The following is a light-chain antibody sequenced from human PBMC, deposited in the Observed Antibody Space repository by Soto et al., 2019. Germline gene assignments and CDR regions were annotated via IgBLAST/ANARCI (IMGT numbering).Light chain of an antibody. CDR1: QSVGID. CDR2: GGS. V-gene: IGKV3-15*01. J-gene: IGKJ4*01. Sequence: EIVMTQSPGTLSVSPGERVTLSCRASQSVGIDLAWYQQKPGQAPRLLISGGSTRATGTPARFSGSGSGTEFTLTSNSLQPEDLAVYYCQQYHKWPPLTFGGGTNVELK. CDR3: QQYHKWPPLT.